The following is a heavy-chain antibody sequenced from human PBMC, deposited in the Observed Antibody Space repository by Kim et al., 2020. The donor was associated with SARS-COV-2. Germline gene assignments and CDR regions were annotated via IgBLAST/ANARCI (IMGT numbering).Heavy chain of an antibody. Sequence: SGPTLVNPTPTLTLTCTFSGFSLSTRGMCVSWIRQPPGKALEWLARIDWDDDKYYSTSLKTRLTISKDTSKNQVVLTMTNMDPVDTATYYCARIQCYCSSTSCQAAYFDYWGQGTLVTVSS. CDR1: GFSLSTRGMC. V-gene: IGHV2-70*11. D-gene: IGHD2-2*01. CDR3: ARIQCYCSSTSCQAAYFDY. CDR2: IDWDDDK. J-gene: IGHJ4*02.